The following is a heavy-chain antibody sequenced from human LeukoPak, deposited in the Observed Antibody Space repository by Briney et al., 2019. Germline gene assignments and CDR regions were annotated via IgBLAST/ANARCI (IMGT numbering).Heavy chain of an antibody. J-gene: IGHJ6*02. CDR1: GYTSTSYG. D-gene: IGHD2-2*02. V-gene: IGHV1-18*01. Sequence: ASVKVSCKASGYTSTSYGISWVRQAHGQGLEWMGWISAYNGNTNYAQKLQGRVTMTTDTSTSTAYMELRSLRSDDTAVYYCASGEYQLLYLGYYYYGMDVWGQGTTVTVSS. CDR2: ISAYNGNT. CDR3: ASGEYQLLYLGYYYYGMDV.